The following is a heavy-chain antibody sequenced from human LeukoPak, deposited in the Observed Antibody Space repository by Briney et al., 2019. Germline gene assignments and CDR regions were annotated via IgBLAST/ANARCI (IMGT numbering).Heavy chain of an antibody. CDR1: GLTFSSSG. CDR3: ARAKGVSTGYRPTDY. CDR2: IWYDGSNR. V-gene: IGHV3-33*01. D-gene: IGHD3-22*01. J-gene: IGHJ4*02. Sequence: GNSLRLSCAASGLTFSSSGMHWVRQAPGKGLEWVAVIWYDGSNRYYADPVKGRFTVSRDNSKNTLYLQMNSLRAEDTAVYYCARAKGVSTGYRPTDYWGQGTLVTVSS.